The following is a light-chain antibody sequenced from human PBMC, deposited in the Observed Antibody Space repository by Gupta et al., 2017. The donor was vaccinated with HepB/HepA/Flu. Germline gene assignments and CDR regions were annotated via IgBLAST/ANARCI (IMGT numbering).Light chain of an antibody. V-gene: IGKV1-39*01. CDR2: AAF. CDR1: QTISSY. Sequence: DIQLTQSPSSLSASVGDRVTITCRASQTISSYLNWYQQKPGKAPNLLIYAAFTLHSGVPSRFSGSRSGTDFTLTISRLQPEDFATYYCQHTDNTPRTFGRGTKVDIK. CDR3: QHTDNTPRT. J-gene: IGKJ4*01.